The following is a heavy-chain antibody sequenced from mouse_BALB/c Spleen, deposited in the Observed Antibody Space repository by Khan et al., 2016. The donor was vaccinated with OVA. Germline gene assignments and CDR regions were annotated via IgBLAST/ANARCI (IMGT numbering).Heavy chain of an antibody. Sequence: EVELVESGGGLVEPGGSLKLSCAASGFPFSSFVMSWVRQTPEKRLEWVATISSAATYTYYPASVKGRFTISRDNAKNTLYLQMNSLRSDDTAIYYWTNGNKGRFAYWGQGTLVTVST. J-gene: IGHJ3*01. CDR2: ISSAATYT. V-gene: IGHV5-9-1*01. CDR1: GFPFSSFV. D-gene: IGHD1-1*01. CDR3: TNGNKGRFAY.